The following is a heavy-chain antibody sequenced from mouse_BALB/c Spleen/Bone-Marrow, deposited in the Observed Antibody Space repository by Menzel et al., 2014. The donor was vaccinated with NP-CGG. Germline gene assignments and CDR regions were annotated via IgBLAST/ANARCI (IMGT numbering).Heavy chain of an antibody. CDR2: IDPANGNT. CDR3: ASYLFGSSLFAY. CDR1: GFDIKDTY. D-gene: IGHD1-1*01. V-gene: IGHV14-3*02. Sequence: VQLQQSGAELVKPGASVKLSCTASGFDIKDTYMHWVKQRPEQGLEWIGRIDPANGNTKYDPKFQGKATITADTSSNTAYLQLSSLTSEDTAVYYCASYLFGSSLFAYWGQGTLVTVSA. J-gene: IGHJ3*01.